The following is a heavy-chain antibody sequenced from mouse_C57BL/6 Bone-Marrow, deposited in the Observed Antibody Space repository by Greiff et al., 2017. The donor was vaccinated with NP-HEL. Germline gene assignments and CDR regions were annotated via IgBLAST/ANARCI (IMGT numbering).Heavy chain of an antibody. CDR1: GFSLTSYG. Sequence: QVQLKESGPGLVQPSQSLSITCTVSGFSLTSYGVHWVRQPPGKGLEWLGVIWSGGSTDYNAAFISRLSISKDNSKSQVFYKMNSLQADDTAIYYCAKIPSYGYDGFAYWGQGTLVTVSA. CDR3: AKIPSYGYDGFAY. J-gene: IGHJ3*01. D-gene: IGHD2-9*01. V-gene: IGHV2-4*01. CDR2: IWSGGST.